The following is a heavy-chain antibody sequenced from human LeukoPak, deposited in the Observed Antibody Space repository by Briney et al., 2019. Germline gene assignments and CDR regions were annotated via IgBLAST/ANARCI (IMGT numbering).Heavy chain of an antibody. J-gene: IGHJ4*02. Sequence: GGSLRLSCAASGFTFNNYGMHWVRQAPGKGLEWVTLIQPNGKDKYYADSAKGRFTVSRDNSNNMLYLQLNSLRVDDTAIYYCAKRDRVTEFDYWGQGTLVTVSS. V-gene: IGHV3-30*02. CDR1: GFTFNNYG. CDR3: AKRDRVTEFDY. CDR2: IQPNGKDK. D-gene: IGHD2-21*02.